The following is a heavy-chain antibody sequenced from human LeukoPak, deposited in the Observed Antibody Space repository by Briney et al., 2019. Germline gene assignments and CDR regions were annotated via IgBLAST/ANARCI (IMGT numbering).Heavy chain of an antibody. V-gene: IGHV5-51*01. CDR3: ARQAFYYGSGSYAADY. D-gene: IGHD3-10*01. Sequence: GESLQISCQGSGYSFTSYWIGWVRQMPGKGLEWMGIIYPGDSDTRYSPSFQGQVTISADKSISTAYLQWSSLKASDTAMYYCARQAFYYGSGSYAADYWGQGTLVTVSS. CDR1: GYSFTSYW. J-gene: IGHJ4*02. CDR2: IYPGDSDT.